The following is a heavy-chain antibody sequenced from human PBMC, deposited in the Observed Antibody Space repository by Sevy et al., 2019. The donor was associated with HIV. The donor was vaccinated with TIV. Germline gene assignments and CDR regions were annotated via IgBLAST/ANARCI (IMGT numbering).Heavy chain of an antibody. V-gene: IGHV3-11*06. D-gene: IGHD4-17*01. CDR2: ISSGTTYT. CDR1: GFTFSDYY. Sequence: GGSLRLSCAASGFTFSDYYMSWIRQAPGKGLEWISFISSGTTYTKYADSVRGRFTISRDNSKNSLFLQMNSLRGDDTARCYCAQDRRNYGGQYFDYWGQGTLVTVSS. J-gene: IGHJ4*02. CDR3: AQDRRNYGGQYFDY.